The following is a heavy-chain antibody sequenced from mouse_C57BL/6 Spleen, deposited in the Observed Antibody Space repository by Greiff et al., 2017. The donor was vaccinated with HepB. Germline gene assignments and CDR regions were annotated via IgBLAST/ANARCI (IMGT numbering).Heavy chain of an antibody. CDR2: IYPGSGST. CDR3: ARPAQATDYAMDY. V-gene: IGHV1-55*01. Sequence: VQLQQSGAELVKPGASVKMSCKASGYTFTSYWITWVKQRPGQGLEWIGDIYPGSGSTNYNEKFKSKATLTVDTSSSTAYMQLSSLTSEDSAVYYCARPAQATDYAMDYWGQGTSVTVSS. CDR1: GYTFTSYW. D-gene: IGHD3-2*02. J-gene: IGHJ4*01.